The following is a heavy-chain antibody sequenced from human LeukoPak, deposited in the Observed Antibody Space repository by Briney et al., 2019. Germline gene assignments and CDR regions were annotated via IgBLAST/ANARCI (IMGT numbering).Heavy chain of an antibody. CDR3: ARVGSSGWYVHPTLDY. Sequence: GDSVEVSCKASGYTFSAYYIHWVRQAPGQGLEWMAWINPSNGDTNYAQKFQGRVTMTRDTSISTAYMELTRLISDDTAVYYCARVGSSGWYVHPTLDYWGQGTLVTVSS. CDR2: INPSNGDT. V-gene: IGHV1-2*02. J-gene: IGHJ4*02. CDR1: GYTFSAYY. D-gene: IGHD6-19*01.